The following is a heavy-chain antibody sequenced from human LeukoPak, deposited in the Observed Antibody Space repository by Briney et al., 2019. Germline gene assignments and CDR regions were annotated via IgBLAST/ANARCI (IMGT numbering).Heavy chain of an antibody. V-gene: IGHV4-59*01. J-gene: IGHJ5*02. CDR3: ARHLIYSSSNWFDP. Sequence: RPSETLSLTCAVYGGSISSYYWSWIRQPPGKGLEWIGYIYYSGSTNYNPSLKSRVTISVDTSKNQFSLKLSSVTAADTAVYYCARHLIYSSSNWFDPWGQGTLVTVSS. D-gene: IGHD6-6*01. CDR1: GGSISSYY. CDR2: IYYSGST.